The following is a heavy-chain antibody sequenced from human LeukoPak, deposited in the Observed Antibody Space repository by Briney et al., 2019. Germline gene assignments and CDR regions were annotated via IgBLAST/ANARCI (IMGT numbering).Heavy chain of an antibody. Sequence: GGSLRLSCAASGFTFSSYSMNWVRQAPGKGLEWVSSISSSSSYIYYADSVKGRFTISRDNAKNSLYLQMNSLRAEDTAVYYCARTSCSGGSCYTGYGDYWGQGTLVTVSS. V-gene: IGHV3-21*01. CDR2: ISSSSSYI. CDR1: GFTFSSYS. J-gene: IGHJ4*02. D-gene: IGHD2-15*01. CDR3: ARTSCSGGSCYTGYGDY.